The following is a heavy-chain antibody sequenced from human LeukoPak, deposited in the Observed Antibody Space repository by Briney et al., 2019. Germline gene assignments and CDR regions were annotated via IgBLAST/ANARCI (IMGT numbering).Heavy chain of an antibody. CDR2: ISYDGSNK. D-gene: IGHD3-22*01. Sequence: GRSLRLSCAASGFAFSSYAMHWVRQAPGKGPEWVAVISYDGSNKYYADSVKGRFTISRDNSKNTLYLQMNSLRAEDTAVYYCARGPYDSSVDYWGQGTLVTVSS. CDR3: ARGPYDSSVDY. V-gene: IGHV3-30-3*01. CDR1: GFAFSSYA. J-gene: IGHJ4*02.